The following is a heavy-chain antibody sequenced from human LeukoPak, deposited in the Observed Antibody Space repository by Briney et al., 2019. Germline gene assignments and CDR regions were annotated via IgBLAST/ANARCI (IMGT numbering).Heavy chain of an antibody. CDR3: AKDHGSGSYHDPNWFDP. V-gene: IGHV3-30*18. CDR1: GFTFSSYG. CDR2: ISYDGSYK. Sequence: PGGSLRLSCAASGFTFSSYGMHWVRQAPGKGLDWVTVISYDGSYKYYAEFVKGRFTISRDNSKKTLYLQMNSLRAEDTAVYYCAKDHGSGSYHDPNWFDPWGQGTLVTVSS. D-gene: IGHD3-10*01. J-gene: IGHJ5*02.